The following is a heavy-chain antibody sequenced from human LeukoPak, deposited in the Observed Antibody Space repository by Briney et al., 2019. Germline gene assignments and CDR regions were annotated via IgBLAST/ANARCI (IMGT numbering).Heavy chain of an antibody. CDR2: INPNSGGT. CDR1: GYTFTGYY. CDR3: ATVSVCTGGSCYAHYYYYGMDV. Sequence: ASVKVSCKASGYTFTGYYMHWVRQAPGQGLEWMGWINPNSGGTNYAQKFQGRVTMTRDTSISTAYMELSMLRSDDTAVYYCATVSVCTGGSCYAHYYYYGMDVWGQGTTVTVSS. J-gene: IGHJ6*02. V-gene: IGHV1-2*02. D-gene: IGHD2-15*01.